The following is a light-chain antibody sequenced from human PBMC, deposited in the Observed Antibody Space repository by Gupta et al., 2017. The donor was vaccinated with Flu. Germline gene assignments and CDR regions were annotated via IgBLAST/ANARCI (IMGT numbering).Light chain of an antibody. CDR3: QQYGSSPWT. Sequence: GTLLLSPGERATRSCWARQSVRSSYLAWYQQKPGQAPRLLIYGASSRATGIPDRFSGSGSGTEFTLTISRLEPEDFAVYYCQQYGSSPWTFGHGTKVDIK. CDR2: GAS. J-gene: IGKJ3*01. CDR1: QSVRSSY. V-gene: IGKV3-20*01.